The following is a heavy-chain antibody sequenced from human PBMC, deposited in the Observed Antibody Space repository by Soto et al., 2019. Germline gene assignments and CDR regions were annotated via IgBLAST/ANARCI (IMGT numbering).Heavy chain of an antibody. CDR3: ARDSLTMVRGVNYFDY. Sequence: ASVKVSCKASGYTFTSYGISWVRQAPGQGLEWMGWISAYNGKTNYAQKLQGRVTMTTDTSTSTAYMELRSLRSDDTAVYYCARDSLTMVRGVNYFDYWGQGTLVTVSS. CDR2: ISAYNGKT. J-gene: IGHJ4*02. D-gene: IGHD3-10*01. V-gene: IGHV1-18*01. CDR1: GYTFTSYG.